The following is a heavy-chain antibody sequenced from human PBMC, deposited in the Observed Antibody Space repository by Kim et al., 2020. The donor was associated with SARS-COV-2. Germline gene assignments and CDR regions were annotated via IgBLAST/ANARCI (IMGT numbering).Heavy chain of an antibody. V-gene: IGHV4-59*09. Sequence: ESTNFNPTLTSRVTISVDTSKNQFSLKLSSVTAADTAVYYCARGGVVANLWGQGPLVTVSS. CDR2: EST. D-gene: IGHD2-15*01. CDR3: ARGGVVANL. J-gene: IGHJ5*02.